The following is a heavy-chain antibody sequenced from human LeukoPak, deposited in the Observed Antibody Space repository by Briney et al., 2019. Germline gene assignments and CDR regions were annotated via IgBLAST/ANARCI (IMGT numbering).Heavy chain of an antibody. Sequence: GGSLRLSCAASGFSFSIYGMHWVRQAPGKGLEWVALIWYDESNKYYAESVKGRFTISRDNSKNTLYLQMNSLRAEDTAVYYCAREVTMVRDYYYGMDVWGQGTTATVSS. CDR2: IWYDESNK. V-gene: IGHV3-33*01. CDR3: AREVTMVRDYYYGMDV. D-gene: IGHD3-10*01. J-gene: IGHJ6*02. CDR1: GFSFSIYG.